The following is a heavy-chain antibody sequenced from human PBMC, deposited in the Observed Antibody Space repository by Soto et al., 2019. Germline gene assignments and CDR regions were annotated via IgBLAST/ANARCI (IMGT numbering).Heavy chain of an antibody. CDR2: IWCDGGNK. CDR1: GFIFSSYG. CDR3: ARPAHYYDTSGFDY. J-gene: IGHJ4*02. V-gene: IGHV3-33*01. Sequence: GGSLRLSCAVSGFIFSSYGMHWVRQAPGKGLEWVAVIWCDGGNKYYADSVKGRFTISRDNSKNTVYLQMNSLRAEDTAAYYCARPAHYYDTSGFDYWGQGTLVTVSS. D-gene: IGHD3-22*01.